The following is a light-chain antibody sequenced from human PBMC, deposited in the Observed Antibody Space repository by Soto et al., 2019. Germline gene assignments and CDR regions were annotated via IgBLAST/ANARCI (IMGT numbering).Light chain of an antibody. CDR3: QSYDSRLSDVV. V-gene: IGLV1-40*01. Sequence: QSVLTQPPSVSGAPGQRVTISCTGSSSNIGAGYDVHWYQQLPGTAPKLLIYGNSNRPSGVPDRFSGSKSGTSASLAITGLQAEDEADYYCQSYDSRLSDVVFGGVTKLTVL. J-gene: IGLJ2*01. CDR2: GNS. CDR1: SSNIGAGYD.